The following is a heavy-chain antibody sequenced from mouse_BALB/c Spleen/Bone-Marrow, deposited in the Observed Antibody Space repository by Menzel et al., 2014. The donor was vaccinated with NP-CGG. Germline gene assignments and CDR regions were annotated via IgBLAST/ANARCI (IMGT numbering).Heavy chain of an antibody. V-gene: IGHV7-3*02. J-gene: IGHJ1*01. D-gene: IGHD1-1*01. CDR3: ARDNCYGSSYIWYFDV. Sequence: EAKVVESGGGLVQPGGSLRLSCATSGFTFTDYYMSSVRQPPGKALEWLGFIRNKATGYTTEYSVSVNGRFASSRDNTQRLLYLQMITLRAEDSATYYSARDNCYGSSYIWYFDVWGAGTTVTVSS. CDR2: IRNKATGYTT. CDR1: GFTFTDYY.